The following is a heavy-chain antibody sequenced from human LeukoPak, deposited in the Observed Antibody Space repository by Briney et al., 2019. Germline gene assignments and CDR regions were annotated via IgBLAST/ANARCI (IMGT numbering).Heavy chain of an antibody. CDR3: ARLDPVGYRGGAYFYYYMDV. CDR2: VYYRGTT. V-gene: IGHV4-39*01. J-gene: IGHJ6*03. CDR1: SGSFTTNSFF. Sequence: PSETLSLTCTASSGSFTTNSFFWAWLRQPPGGGLEWTGRVYYRGTTYYSPSLKSRVTISVNMSNKQFSLRLKSVTAADTAVYYCARLDPVGYRGGAYFYYYMDVWGNGTTVTVSS. D-gene: IGHD5-24*01.